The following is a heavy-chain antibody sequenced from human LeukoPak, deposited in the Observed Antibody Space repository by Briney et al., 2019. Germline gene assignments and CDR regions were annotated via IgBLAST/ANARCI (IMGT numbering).Heavy chain of an antibody. CDR1: GFIFYNYA. Sequence: GGSLRLSCATSGFIFYNYAMNWVRQGPGKGLEWVSGISGSGGSTYYAVSVRGRFTISRDNSKNTLYLQINSLRAEDTAVYYCAKRDSSGWYFFDYWGQGTLVTVSS. CDR3: AKRDSSGWYFFDY. D-gene: IGHD6-19*01. CDR2: ISGSGGST. V-gene: IGHV3-23*01. J-gene: IGHJ4*02.